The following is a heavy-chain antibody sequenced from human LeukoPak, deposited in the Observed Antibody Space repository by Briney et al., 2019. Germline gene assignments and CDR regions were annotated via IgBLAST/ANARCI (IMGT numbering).Heavy chain of an antibody. D-gene: IGHD5-18*01. J-gene: IGHJ4*02. CDR3: ARHLSGITGYTYGRGIDY. CDR1: GFTFSSYS. V-gene: IGHV3-21*01. Sequence: GGSLRLSCAASGFTFSSYSMNWVRQAPGKGLEWVSSISSSSSYIYYADSVKGRFTISRDNSKNTLYLQMNSLRAEDTAVYYCARHLSGITGYTYGRGIDYWGQGTLVTVSS. CDR2: ISSSSSYI.